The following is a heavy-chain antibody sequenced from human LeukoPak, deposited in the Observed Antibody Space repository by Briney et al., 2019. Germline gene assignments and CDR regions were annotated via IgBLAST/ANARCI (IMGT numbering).Heavy chain of an antibody. D-gene: IGHD6-13*01. CDR3: ARVAGGSSPYYFDY. Sequence: PGGSLRLSCAASGFTFSTYWMHWVRQAPGKGLVWVSRINSDGSSTSYADSVKGRFTISRDNAKNTLYLQMNSLRAEDTAVYYCARVAGGSSPYYFDYWGQGTLVTVSS. V-gene: IGHV3-74*01. J-gene: IGHJ4*02. CDR1: GFTFSTYW. CDR2: INSDGSST.